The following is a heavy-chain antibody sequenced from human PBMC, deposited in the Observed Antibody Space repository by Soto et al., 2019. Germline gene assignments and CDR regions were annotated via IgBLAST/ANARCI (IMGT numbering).Heavy chain of an antibody. D-gene: IGHD5-18*01. CDR3: SRGILV. Sequence: QVQLQESGPGLVKPSQTLALTCTVSGGSINSGGYCWSWIRQHPEKGLDWIGCISRGGSTSYNPSLKSRVTISVDTSKNQFSLKLTSVTAADTAVYYCSRGILVWGQGALITVSS. J-gene: IGHJ4*02. CDR1: GGSINSGGYC. V-gene: IGHV4-31*03. CDR2: ISRGGST.